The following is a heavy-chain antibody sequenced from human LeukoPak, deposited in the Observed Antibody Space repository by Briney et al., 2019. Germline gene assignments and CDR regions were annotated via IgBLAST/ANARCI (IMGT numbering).Heavy chain of an antibody. CDR3: AIEGTGYDAFDI. D-gene: IGHD2-8*02. Sequence: SETLSLTCTVSGGSVSSGSYYWSWIRQPTGKGLEWIGYIYYSGSTNYNPSLKSRVTISVDTSKNQFSLKLSSVTAADTAVYYCAIEGTGYDAFDIWGQGTMVTVSS. J-gene: IGHJ3*02. V-gene: IGHV4-61*01. CDR1: GGSVSSGSYY. CDR2: IYYSGST.